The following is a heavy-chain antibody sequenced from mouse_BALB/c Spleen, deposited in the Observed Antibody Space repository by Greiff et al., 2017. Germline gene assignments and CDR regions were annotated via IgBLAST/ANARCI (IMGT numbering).Heavy chain of an antibody. J-gene: IGHJ2*01. CDR3: ARGTLYFDY. CDR2: IWGDGST. V-gene: IGHV2-6-7*01. Sequence: VQGVESGPGLVAPSQSLSITCTVSGFSLTSYGVHWVRQPPGKGLEWLGMIWGDGSTDYNSALKSRLSISKDNSKSQVFLKMNSLQTDDTARYYCARGTLYFDYWGQGTTLTVSS. CDR1: GFSLTSYG.